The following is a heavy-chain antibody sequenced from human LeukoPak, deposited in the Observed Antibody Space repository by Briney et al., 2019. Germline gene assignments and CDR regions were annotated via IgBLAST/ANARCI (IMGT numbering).Heavy chain of an antibody. CDR2: IHHDGSNK. J-gene: IGHJ4*02. CDR3: AKIGGKVVY. V-gene: IGHV3-30*02. Sequence: TGGSPRLSCAASGFTFSSYGMHWVRQAPGKGLDWVAFIHHDGSNKYYADSVRGRFTISRDNSKNTLYLQMNSLRAEDTAVYYCAKIGGKVVYWGQGTLVTVSS. D-gene: IGHD4-23*01. CDR1: GFTFSSYG.